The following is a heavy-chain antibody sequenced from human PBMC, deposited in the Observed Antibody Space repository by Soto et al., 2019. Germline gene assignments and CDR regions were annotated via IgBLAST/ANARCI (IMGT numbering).Heavy chain of an antibody. J-gene: IGHJ4*02. CDR3: ARRSFDSSGYLFDY. CDR1: GYVFNTFW. D-gene: IGHD3-22*01. CDR2: IFPGDSDT. Sequence: GESLKISCKGSGYVFNTFWIGWVRQMPGKGLEWMGNIFPGDSDTRYSPSFEGQVTISADKSLSTAYLQWSSLKTSDTAMHYCARRSFDSSGYLFDYWGQGTQVTVSS. V-gene: IGHV5-51*01.